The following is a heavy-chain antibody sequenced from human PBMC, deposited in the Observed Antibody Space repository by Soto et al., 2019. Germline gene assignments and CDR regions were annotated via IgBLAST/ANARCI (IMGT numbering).Heavy chain of an antibody. CDR3: GKDYYIGWFYR. CDR1: RDSLTSSIIS. J-gene: IGHJ5*02. D-gene: IGHD3-22*01. V-gene: IGHV4-39*07. Sequence: SGTLSLTCTVSRDSLTSSIISWAWFRLPPGKGLEWLASISYSENTNYNPSLRSRLTMSIHTSRNQFSLTLSSVTAADTALYYCGKDYYIGWFYRWGQGTLVTVSS. CDR2: ISYSENT.